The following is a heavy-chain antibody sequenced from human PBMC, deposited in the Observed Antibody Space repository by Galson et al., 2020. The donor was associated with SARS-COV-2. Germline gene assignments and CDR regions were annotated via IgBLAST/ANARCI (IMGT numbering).Heavy chain of an antibody. CDR1: GGSISSSRYY. CDR2: IYYSGST. D-gene: IGHD3-3*01. CDR3: ARPKPHDGPSNRFDP. V-gene: IGHV4-39*01. J-gene: IGHJ5*02. Sequence: SETLSLTCTVSGGSISSSRYYWGWIRQPPGKGLEWIGSIYYSGSTYYNPSLKSRVTISVDTSKNQFSLKLSSVTAADTAVYYCARPKPHDGPSNRFDPWGQGTLVTVSS.